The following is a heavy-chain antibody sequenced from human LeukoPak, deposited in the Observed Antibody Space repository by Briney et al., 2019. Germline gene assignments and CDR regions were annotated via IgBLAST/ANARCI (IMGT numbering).Heavy chain of an antibody. CDR1: GGSIGTYY. D-gene: IGHD1-14*01. J-gene: IGHJ4*02. V-gene: IGHV4-59*12. Sequence: PSETLSLTCTVSGGSIGTYYWSWIRQPPGKGLEWIGYIYYSGSANYSPSLKSRVTISVDTSKNQFSLKLSSVTAADTAVYYCARKPVVNSAWYYFDYWGQGTLVTVSS. CDR3: ARKPVVNSAWYYFDY. CDR2: IYYSGSA.